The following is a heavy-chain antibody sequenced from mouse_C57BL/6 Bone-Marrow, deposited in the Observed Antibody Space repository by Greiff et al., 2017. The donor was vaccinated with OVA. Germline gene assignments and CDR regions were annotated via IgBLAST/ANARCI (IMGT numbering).Heavy chain of an antibody. CDR3: ARFPFYYGRAWFAY. CDR1: GYTFTSYW. CDR2: INPSSGYT. D-gene: IGHD1-1*01. V-gene: IGHV1-7*01. Sequence: QVQLQQSGAELAKPGASVKLSCKASGYTFTSYWMHWVKQRPGQGLEWIGYINPSSGYTKYNQKFKDKATLTADTSSSTAYMQLSSLTYEDSAVYYCARFPFYYGRAWFAYWGQGTLVTVSA. J-gene: IGHJ3*01.